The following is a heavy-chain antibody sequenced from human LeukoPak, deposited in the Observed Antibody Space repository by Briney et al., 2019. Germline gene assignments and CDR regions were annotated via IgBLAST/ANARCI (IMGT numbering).Heavy chain of an antibody. CDR2: MYYSGST. CDR3: ARDLQAGY. CDR1: GGSITSYY. Sequence: SETLSLTCTVSGGSITSYYWSWIRQPPGKGLEWIGSMYYSGSTNYNPSLKSRVTISVDTSKNQFSLRVTSVTAADTAVFYCARDLQAGYWGQGTLVTVSS. V-gene: IGHV4-59*01. J-gene: IGHJ4*02. D-gene: IGHD6-13*01.